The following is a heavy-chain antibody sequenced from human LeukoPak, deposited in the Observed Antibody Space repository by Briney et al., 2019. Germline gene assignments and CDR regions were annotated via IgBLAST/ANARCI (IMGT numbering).Heavy chain of an antibody. Sequence: KPSETLSLTCTVSGGSISSYYWSWIRQPPGKGLEWIGYIYYSGSTNYNPSLKSRVTISVDTSKNQFSLKLSSVTAADTAVYYCARQYSVAGGDSPDWFDPWGQGTLVTVSS. D-gene: IGHD4-17*01. V-gene: IGHV4-59*08. CDR1: GGSISSYY. CDR3: ARQYSVAGGDSPDWFDP. CDR2: IYYSGST. J-gene: IGHJ5*02.